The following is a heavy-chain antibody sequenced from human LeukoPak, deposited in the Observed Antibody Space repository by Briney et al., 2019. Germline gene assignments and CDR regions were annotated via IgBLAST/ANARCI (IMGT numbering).Heavy chain of an antibody. CDR2: ISSSGSTI. CDR3: AELGITMIGGV. CDR1: LFTFSRYE. Sequence: GGSLRLSCAASLFTFSRYEMHWVRQARGKGREGVSYISSSGSTIYYADSVKGRFTITRNNDKNSLYLQMNSLTAEETAVYYWAELGITMIGGVWGKGTTVTISS. J-gene: IGHJ6*04. D-gene: IGHD3-10*02. V-gene: IGHV3-48*03.